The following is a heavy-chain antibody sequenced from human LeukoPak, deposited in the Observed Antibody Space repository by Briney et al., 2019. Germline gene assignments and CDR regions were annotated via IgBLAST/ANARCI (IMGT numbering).Heavy chain of an antibody. J-gene: IGHJ4*02. Sequence: PGGSLRLSCAASGFTFNSYWMSWVRQAPGKGLEWVANIHQGGSEKYYVDSVKGRFTISRDNAYNSPSLQMSSLRAEDMAVYYCARGGYGHFDSWGLGTLATVSS. CDR3: ARGGYGHFDS. V-gene: IGHV3-7*01. D-gene: IGHD6-13*01. CDR1: GFTFNSYW. CDR2: IHQGGSEK.